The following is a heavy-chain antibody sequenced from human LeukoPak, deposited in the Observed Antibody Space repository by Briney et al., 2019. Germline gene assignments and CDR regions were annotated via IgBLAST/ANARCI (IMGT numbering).Heavy chain of an antibody. CDR3: AKANIVVVVAATHFDY. V-gene: IGHV3-23*01. Sequence: GGSLRLSCAASGFTFSSYAMSWVRQAPGKGLEWVLAISGSGGSTYYADSVKGRFTISRDNSKNTLYLQMNSLRAEDTAVYYCAKANIVVVVAATHFDYWGQGTLVTVSS. D-gene: IGHD2-15*01. J-gene: IGHJ4*02. CDR1: GFTFSSYA. CDR2: ISGSGGST.